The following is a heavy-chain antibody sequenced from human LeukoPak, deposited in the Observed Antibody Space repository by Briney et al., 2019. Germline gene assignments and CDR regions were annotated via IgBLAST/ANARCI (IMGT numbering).Heavy chain of an antibody. Sequence: ASVKVSCKVSGYTLTELSMHWVRQAPGKGLEWMGGFDPEDGETIYAQKFQGRVTMTEDTSTDTAYTELSSLRSEDTAVYYCATGQYCSSTSCYSAFYYGMDVWGKGTTVTVSS. CDR2: FDPEDGET. CDR1: GYTLTELS. D-gene: IGHD2-2*01. V-gene: IGHV1-24*01. J-gene: IGHJ6*04. CDR3: ATGQYCSSTSCYSAFYYGMDV.